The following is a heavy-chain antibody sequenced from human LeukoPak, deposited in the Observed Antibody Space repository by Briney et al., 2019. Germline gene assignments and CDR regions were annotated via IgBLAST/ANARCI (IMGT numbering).Heavy chain of an antibody. V-gene: IGHV4-61*08. Sequence: SETLSLICTVSGGPIRRDGDLWGWIRQPPGTGLEWIGYIYYSGSTNYNPSLKSRVTISVDTSKNQFSLKLSSVTAADTAVYYCARGRGSYPYFDYWGQGTLVTVSS. J-gene: IGHJ4*02. CDR3: ARGRGSYPYFDY. D-gene: IGHD1-26*01. CDR2: IYYSGST. CDR1: GGPIRRDGDL.